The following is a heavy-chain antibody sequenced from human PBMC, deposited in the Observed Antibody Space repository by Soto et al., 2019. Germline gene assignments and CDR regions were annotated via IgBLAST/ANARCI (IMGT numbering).Heavy chain of an antibody. J-gene: IGHJ4*02. D-gene: IGHD4-4*01. V-gene: IGHV4-61*01. CDR2: IYYSGST. Sequence: QVQLQESGPGLVKPSETLSLTCTVSGGSVSSGSYYWSWIRQPPGKGLEWIGYIYYSGSTNYNPSLKSRVTISVDTSKNQFSLKLSSVTAADTAVYYCARRDTVTTDFDYWGQGTLVTVSS. CDR1: GGSVSSGSYY. CDR3: ARRDTVTTDFDY.